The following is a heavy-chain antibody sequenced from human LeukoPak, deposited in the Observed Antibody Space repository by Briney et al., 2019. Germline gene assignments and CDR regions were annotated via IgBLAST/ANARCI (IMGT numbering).Heavy chain of an antibody. J-gene: IGHJ6*02. D-gene: IGHD1-26*01. V-gene: IGHV1-69*01. CDR3: AREPPEWELRDYGMDV. Sequence: SVKVSCKASGGTFSSYAISWVRQAPGQGLEWMGGIIPIFGTANYAQMFQGRVTITADESTSTAYMELSSLRSEDTAVYYCAREPPEWELRDYGMDVWGQGTTVTVSS. CDR2: IIPIFGTA. CDR1: GGTFSSYA.